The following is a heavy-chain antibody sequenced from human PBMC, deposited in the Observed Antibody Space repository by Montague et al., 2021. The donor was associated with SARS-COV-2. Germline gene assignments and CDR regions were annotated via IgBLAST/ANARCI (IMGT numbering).Heavy chain of an antibody. CDR1: KFTVSTNY. D-gene: IGHD3-16*01. CDR2: IYGDGTT. Sequence: SLRLSCAASKFTVSTNYMTWVRQAPGKGLQWVSLIYGDGTTSYAYSVKGRFTLSRDNSTNTLYLQMNSLRAEDTAVYYCAILGDYWFDPWGQGALVTVSS. J-gene: IGHJ5*02. V-gene: IGHV3-53*01. CDR3: AILGDYWFDP.